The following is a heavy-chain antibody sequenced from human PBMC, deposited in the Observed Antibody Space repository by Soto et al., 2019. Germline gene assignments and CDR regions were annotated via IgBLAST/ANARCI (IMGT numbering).Heavy chain of an antibody. Sequence: QVQLVQSGAEVKKPGASVKVSCKASGYTFIHYYIHWVRQAPGQGLEWMAIINPNGGSTNYAQKFQGRVTVTSDTSTSTVSMELNSLGSDDTAVYFCARSLLQGDFWGQGNLVTVSS. CDR3: ARSLLQGDF. D-gene: IGHD2-21*01. CDR2: INPNGGST. V-gene: IGHV1-46*01. CDR1: GYTFIHYY. J-gene: IGHJ4*02.